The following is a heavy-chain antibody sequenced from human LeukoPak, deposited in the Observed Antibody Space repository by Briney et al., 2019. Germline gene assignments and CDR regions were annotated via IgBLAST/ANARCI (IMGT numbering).Heavy chain of an antibody. CDR3: ARDTYYYDSSGRFDY. V-gene: IGHV1-18*01. D-gene: IGHD3-22*01. J-gene: IGHJ4*02. Sequence: ASVKVSCKASGYTFTSYGISWVRQAPGQGLEWMGWISAYNGNTNYAQKLQGRVTMTTDTSTSTAYMELRSLRSEDTAVYYCARDTYYYDSSGRFDYWGQGTLVTVSS. CDR2: ISAYNGNT. CDR1: GYTFTSYG.